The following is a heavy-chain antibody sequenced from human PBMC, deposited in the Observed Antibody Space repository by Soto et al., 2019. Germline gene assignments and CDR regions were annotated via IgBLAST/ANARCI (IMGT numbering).Heavy chain of an antibody. D-gene: IGHD3-9*01. J-gene: IGHJ4*02. CDR3: VRDVSRYADY. Sequence: EVQLVESGGGLVQPGGSLRLSCAASGFPFSNYWVWWVRQAPGKALEWVGNTEPRGSEQYYVDSVRGRFTISRDIAKNLLSLQMESLRAEDSAGYYCVRDVSRYADYWGQGTVVTVSS. V-gene: IGHV3-7*01. CDR1: GFPFSNYW. CDR2: TEPRGSEQ.